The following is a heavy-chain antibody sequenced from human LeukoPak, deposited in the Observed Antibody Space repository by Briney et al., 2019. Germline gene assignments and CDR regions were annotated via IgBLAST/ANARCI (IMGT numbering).Heavy chain of an antibody. Sequence: TLQTLSLTCTVSGGSISSGSYYWSWIRQPAGKGLEWIGRIYTSGSTNYNPSLKSRVTISVDTSKNQFSLKLSSVTAADTAVYYCARDRPGRYDFWSGYSDYWGQGTLVTVSS. CDR3: ARDRPGRYDFWSGYSDY. J-gene: IGHJ4*02. D-gene: IGHD3-3*01. V-gene: IGHV4-61*02. CDR2: IYTSGST. CDR1: GGSISSGSYY.